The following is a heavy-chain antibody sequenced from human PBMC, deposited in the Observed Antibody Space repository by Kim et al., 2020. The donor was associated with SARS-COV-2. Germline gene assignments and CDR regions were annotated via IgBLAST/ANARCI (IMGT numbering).Heavy chain of an antibody. CDR3: ARHAVVQYYYDSSGPPLAFDI. CDR2: IYPGDSDT. D-gene: IGHD3-22*01. Sequence: GESLKISCKGSGYSFTSYWIGWVRQMPGKGLEWMGIIYPGDSDTRYSPSFQGQVTISADKSISTAYLQWSSLKASDTAMYYCARHAVVQYYYDSSGPPLAFDIWGQGTMVTVSS. CDR1: GYSFTSYW. V-gene: IGHV5-51*01. J-gene: IGHJ3*02.